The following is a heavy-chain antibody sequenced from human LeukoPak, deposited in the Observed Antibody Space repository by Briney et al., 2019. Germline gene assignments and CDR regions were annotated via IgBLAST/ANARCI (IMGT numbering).Heavy chain of an antibody. Sequence: GGSLRLSCAVSGFPFITYNMNWVRQAPGKGLEWVSYIDSSSSTIYYADSVKGRFTVSRDNAKNSLDLQMNSLRADDTAVYYCVRDRGISFYFDYWGQGTLVTVSS. J-gene: IGHJ4*02. CDR3: VRDRGISFYFDY. D-gene: IGHD3-16*02. CDR2: IDSSSSTI. V-gene: IGHV3-48*01. CDR1: GFPFITYN.